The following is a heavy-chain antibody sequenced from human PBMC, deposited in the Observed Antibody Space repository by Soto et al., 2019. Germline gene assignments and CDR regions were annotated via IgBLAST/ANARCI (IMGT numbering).Heavy chain of an antibody. CDR1: GGAISTYW. CDR2: IYYSGST. J-gene: IGHJ4*02. D-gene: IGHD3-10*01. Sequence: AEALSLTCTGSGGAISTYWWSLIRQPPRKGLEWIGYIYYSGSTNYNPSLKSRVTISVDTSKNQFSLKLNSVTAEDTAVYYCARSRGSNRSFDYWGQGAVLTVSS. CDR3: ARSRGSNRSFDY. V-gene: IGHV4-59*01.